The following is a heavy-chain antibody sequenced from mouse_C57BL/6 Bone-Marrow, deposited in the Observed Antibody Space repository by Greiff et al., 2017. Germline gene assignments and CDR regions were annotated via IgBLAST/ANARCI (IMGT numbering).Heavy chain of an antibody. D-gene: IGHD1-1*01. CDR3: ARSSWAFDY. V-gene: IGHV1-69*01. CDR1: GYTFTSYW. J-gene: IGHJ2*01. CDR2: IDPSDSYT. Sequence: QVQLQQPGAELVMPGASVKLSCKASGYTFTSYWMHWVKQRPGQGLEWIGEIDPSDSYTNYNQKCKGKSTLTVDKSSSTAYMQLSSLTSEDSAVYYCARSSWAFDYWGQGTTLTVSS.